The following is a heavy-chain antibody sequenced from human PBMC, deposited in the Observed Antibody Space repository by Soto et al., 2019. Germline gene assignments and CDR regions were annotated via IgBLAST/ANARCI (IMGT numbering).Heavy chain of an antibody. CDR2: IIPIFGTA. CDR1: GGTFSSYA. Sequence: ASVKVSCKASGGTFSSYAISWVRQAPGQGLEWMGGIIPIFGTANYAQKFQGRVTITADESTSTAYMELSSLRSEDTAVYYCARTTVVVPAAMSAEDYYYYYGMDVWGQGPTVTVSS. D-gene: IGHD2-2*01. CDR3: ARTTVVVPAAMSAEDYYYYYGMDV. J-gene: IGHJ6*02. V-gene: IGHV1-69*13.